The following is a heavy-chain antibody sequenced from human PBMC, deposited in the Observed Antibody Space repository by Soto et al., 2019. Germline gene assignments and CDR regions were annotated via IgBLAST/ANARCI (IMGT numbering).Heavy chain of an antibody. J-gene: IGHJ5*02. Sequence: SETLSLTCAVYGGSFSGYYWSWIRQPPGKGLEWIGEINHSGSTNYNPSLKSRVTISVDTSKNQFSLKLSSVTAADTAVYYCARVDLRNKSLNWFDPWGQGTVVTVSS. CDR2: INHSGST. CDR3: ARVDLRNKSLNWFDP. V-gene: IGHV4-34*01. D-gene: IGHD3-16*02. CDR1: GGSFSGYY.